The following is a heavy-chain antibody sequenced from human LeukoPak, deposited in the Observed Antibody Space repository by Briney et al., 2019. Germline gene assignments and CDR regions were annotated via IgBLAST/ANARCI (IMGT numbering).Heavy chain of an antibody. CDR2: IYYSGST. CDR3: ARDLVVWELRY. D-gene: IGHD2-8*02. J-gene: IGHJ4*02. Sequence: PSETLSLTCTVSGGSISSSSYYWGWIRQPPGKGLEWIGSIYYSGSTYYNPSLKSRVTISVDTSKNQFSLKLSSVTAADTAVYYCARDLVVWELRYWGQGTLVTVSS. CDR1: GGSISSSSYY. V-gene: IGHV4-39*07.